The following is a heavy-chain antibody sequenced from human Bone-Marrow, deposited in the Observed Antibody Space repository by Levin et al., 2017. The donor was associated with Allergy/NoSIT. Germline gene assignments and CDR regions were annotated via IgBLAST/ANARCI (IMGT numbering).Heavy chain of an antibody. Sequence: GESLKISCAASGFTFSDYAMSWVRQAPGKGLEWVSTISGSGGSTYYADSVKGRFTISRDNSKNTLYLQMNSLRAEDTAVYYCAKDGFGSGSYFSPHYYYGLDVWGQGTTVTVSS. J-gene: IGHJ6*02. V-gene: IGHV3-23*01. D-gene: IGHD3-10*01. CDR1: GFTFSDYA. CDR2: ISGSGGST. CDR3: AKDGFGSGSYFSPHYYYGLDV.